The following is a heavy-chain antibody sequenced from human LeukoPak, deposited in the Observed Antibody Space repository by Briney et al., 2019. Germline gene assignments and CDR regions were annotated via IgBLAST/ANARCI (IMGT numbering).Heavy chain of an antibody. V-gene: IGHV3-11*01. CDR1: GFTFSDYY. J-gene: IGHJ4*02. Sequence: RTGGSLRLSCAASGFTFSDYYMSWIRQAPGKGLEWVSYISSSGSTIYYADSVKGRFTISRDNAKNSLYLQMNSLRAEDTAVYYCARRGKERWLHHPYGYWGQGTLVTVSS. CDR3: ARRGKERWLHHPYGY. D-gene: IGHD5-24*01. CDR2: ISSSGSTI.